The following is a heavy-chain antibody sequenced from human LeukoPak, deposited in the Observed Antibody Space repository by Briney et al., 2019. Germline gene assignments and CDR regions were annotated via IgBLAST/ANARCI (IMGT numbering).Heavy chain of an antibody. Sequence: EAGGSLRLSCAASGFTFDDYAMHWVRQAPGKGLEWVSGISWNSGSIGYADSVKGRFTMSRDNAKNSLYLQMNSLRAEDTALYYCAKDTHITMVRGVIADVWGQGTTVTVSS. CDR1: GFTFDDYA. CDR3: AKDTHITMVRGVIADV. J-gene: IGHJ6*02. V-gene: IGHV3-9*01. CDR2: ISWNSGSI. D-gene: IGHD3-10*01.